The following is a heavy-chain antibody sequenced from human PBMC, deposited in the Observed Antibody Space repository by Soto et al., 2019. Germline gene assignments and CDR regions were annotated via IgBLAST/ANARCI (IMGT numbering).Heavy chain of an antibody. J-gene: IGHJ3*02. CDR3: ARGAGSYFRGVVGAFDI. V-gene: IGHV3-7*04. CDR2: IKQDGSEE. D-gene: IGHD3-10*01. CDR1: GFTFSSYW. Sequence: GGSLRLSCAASGFTFSSYWMTWVRQAPGKGLEWVANIKQDGSEEFYVDSVKGRFTISRDNAKNSLYMQMNSLRAEDTAVYYCARGAGSYFRGVVGAFDIWGQGTMVTVSS.